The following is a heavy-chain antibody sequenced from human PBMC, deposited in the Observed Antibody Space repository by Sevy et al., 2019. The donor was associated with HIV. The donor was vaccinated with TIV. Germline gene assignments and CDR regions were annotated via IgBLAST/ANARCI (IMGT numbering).Heavy chain of an antibody. CDR1: GFTFSSYA. CDR3: ARGIAVAGIWHWYFDL. CDR2: ISYDGSNK. J-gene: IGHJ2*01. V-gene: IGHV3-30-3*01. D-gene: IGHD6-19*01. Sequence: GGSLRLSCAASGFTFSSYAMHWVRQAPGKGLEWVAVISYDGSNKYYADSVKGRFTISRDNSKNTLYLQMNSLRAEDTAVYYCARGIAVAGIWHWYFDLWGRGTLVTVSS.